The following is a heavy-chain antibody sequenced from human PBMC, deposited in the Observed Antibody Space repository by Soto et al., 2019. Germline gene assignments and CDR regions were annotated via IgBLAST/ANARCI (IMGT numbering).Heavy chain of an antibody. J-gene: IGHJ4*02. Sequence: QVQLVESGGGVVQPGRSLRLSCAASGFTFSSYAMHWVRQAPGKGLEWVAVISYDGSNKYYADSVKGRFTISRDNSKNTLYLQMNSLRAEDTAVYYCARVRTQDYDFWSGYIDYWGQGTLVTVSS. CDR2: ISYDGSNK. CDR3: ARVRTQDYDFWSGYIDY. D-gene: IGHD3-3*01. CDR1: GFTFSSYA. V-gene: IGHV3-30-3*01.